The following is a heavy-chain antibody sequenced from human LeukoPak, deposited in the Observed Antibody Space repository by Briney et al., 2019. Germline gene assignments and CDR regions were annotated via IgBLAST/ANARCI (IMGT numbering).Heavy chain of an antibody. Sequence: GGSLRLSCAASGFTFSSSAMSWVRQVPGKGLEWVGRIKSKTDGGTTDYAAPVKGRFTISRDDSKNTLYLQMNSLKTEDTAVYYCTPGARVPIDYWGQGTLVTVSS. CDR2: IKSKTDGGTT. CDR3: TPGARVPIDY. J-gene: IGHJ4*02. V-gene: IGHV3-15*01. D-gene: IGHD1-26*01. CDR1: GFTFSSSA.